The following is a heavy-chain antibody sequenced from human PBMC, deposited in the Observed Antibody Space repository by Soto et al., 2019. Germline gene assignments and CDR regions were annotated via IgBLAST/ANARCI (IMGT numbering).Heavy chain of an antibody. CDR2: ISYDGSNK. J-gene: IGHJ4*02. Sequence: GFLSLSCAPSGLTLSSYGMHWVRQAPGKGLEWVAVISYDGSNKYYADSVKGRFTISRDNSKNTLYLQMNSLRAEDTAVYYCAKDMFLDYWGQGTLVTVSS. CDR3: AKDMFLDY. D-gene: IGHD3-10*02. CDR1: GLTLSSYG. V-gene: IGHV3-30*18.